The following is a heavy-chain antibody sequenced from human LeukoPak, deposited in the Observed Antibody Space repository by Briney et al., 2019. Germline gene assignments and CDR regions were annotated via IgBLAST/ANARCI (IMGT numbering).Heavy chain of an antibody. J-gene: IGHJ5*02. CDR1: GFTFSSYG. CDR3: AKDGWFGSTNWFDP. Sequence: GGSLRLSCAASGFTFSSYGMHWVRQAPGKGLEWVAFIRYDGSNKYYADSVKGRFTISRDNSKNTLYLQMNSLRAEDTAVYYCAKDGWFGSTNWFDPWGQGTLVTVSS. D-gene: IGHD3-10*01. CDR2: IRYDGSNK. V-gene: IGHV3-30*02.